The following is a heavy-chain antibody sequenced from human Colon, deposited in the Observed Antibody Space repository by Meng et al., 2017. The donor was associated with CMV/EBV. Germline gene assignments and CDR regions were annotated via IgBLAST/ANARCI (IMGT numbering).Heavy chain of an antibody. D-gene: IGHD2-8*02. CDR3: ARGVHGRYCPGTCYPVDY. Sequence: ESLKISCAASGFTFSSHGMNWVRQAPGKGLEWIGSISHSGSTYYNPSLESRVSISVDTSKDQFSLKLNSVTAADTAVYYCARGVHGRYCPGTCYPVDYWGQGTLVTVSS. V-gene: IGHV4-38-2*01. J-gene: IGHJ4*02. CDR2: ISHSGST. CDR1: GFTFSSHGM.